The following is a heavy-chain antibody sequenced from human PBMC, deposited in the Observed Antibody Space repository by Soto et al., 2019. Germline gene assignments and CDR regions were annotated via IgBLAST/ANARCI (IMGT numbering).Heavy chain of an antibody. CDR2: IYYSGRT. Sequence: QVQLQESGPGLVKPSETLSLTCSVSGGSISDYQWNWIRQPPGKGLEWIGYIYYSGRTNYNPSLKSRVTISLDTSTEQFSLRLRSVTAADTAVYYCARMRGLGEISPYFVYWGQGTLVTVSS. V-gene: IGHV4-59*01. J-gene: IGHJ4*02. CDR3: ARMRGLGEISPYFVY. CDR1: GGSISDYQ. D-gene: IGHD3-16*02.